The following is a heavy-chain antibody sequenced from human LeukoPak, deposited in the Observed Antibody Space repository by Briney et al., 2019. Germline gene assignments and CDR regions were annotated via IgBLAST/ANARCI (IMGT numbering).Heavy chain of an antibody. Sequence: GGSLRLSCAASGFTFSSYAMSWVRQAPGKGLEWVSAISGSGGSTYYADSVKGRFTISRDNSKNTLYLQMNSLRAEDTAIYYCAKEGVQLWFAPSFDYWGQGTLVTVSS. J-gene: IGHJ4*02. D-gene: IGHD5-18*01. CDR1: GFTFSSYA. CDR2: ISGSGGST. V-gene: IGHV3-23*01. CDR3: AKEGVQLWFAPSFDY.